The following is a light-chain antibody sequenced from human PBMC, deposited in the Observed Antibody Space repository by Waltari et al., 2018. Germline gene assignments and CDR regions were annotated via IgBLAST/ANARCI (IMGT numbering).Light chain of an antibody. CDR3: QQRGSWPRT. CDR1: QIVSTY. CDR2: DAS. V-gene: IGKV3-11*01. J-gene: IGKJ1*01. Sequence: DIVLTQSPATLSLSPGERATLSCRASQIVSTYVAWYQQKPGQAPRLLVYDASNRASGIPARFSGSGSGTDFTLTISSLEPEDFAVYYCQQRGSWPRTFGQGTKVEIK.